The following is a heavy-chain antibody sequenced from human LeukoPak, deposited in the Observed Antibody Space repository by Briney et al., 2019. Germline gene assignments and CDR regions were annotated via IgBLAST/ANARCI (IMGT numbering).Heavy chain of an antibody. CDR1: GIPSSSFG. D-gene: IGHD4-17*01. V-gene: IGHV3-33*01. CDR2: IWYDGSNK. Sequence: PGGSLRLSCAAPGIPSSSFGMHWLRQAPGKGLEWVAFIWYDGSNKYYTDSVKGRFTISRDNSKNTLYLQMNSLTAEDTAVYYCARDGTVTAGPFDPWGGGALVTVSS. CDR3: ARDGTVTAGPFDP. J-gene: IGHJ5*02.